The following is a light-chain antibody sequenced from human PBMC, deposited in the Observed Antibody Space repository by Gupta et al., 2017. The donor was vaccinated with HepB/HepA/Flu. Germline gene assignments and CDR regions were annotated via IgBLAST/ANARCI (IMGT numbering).Light chain of an antibody. CDR1: QSISSW. CDR3: QQDNSYWT. J-gene: IGKJ1*01. CDR2: KAS. V-gene: IGKV1-5*03. Sequence: DIQMTQSPSTLSASVGDRVTITCRASQSISSWLAWYQQKPGKAPKLMIYKASRVESGVPSRFSGSGYGTEFTLTSSSRQPDDFANYYCQQDNSYWTFGQGTKVEIK.